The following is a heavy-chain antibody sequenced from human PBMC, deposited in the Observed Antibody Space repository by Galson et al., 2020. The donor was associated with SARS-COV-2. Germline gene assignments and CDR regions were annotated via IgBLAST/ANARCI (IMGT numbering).Heavy chain of an antibody. Sequence: GGSLRLSCAASGFAFSSYTMNWVRQAPGKGLERVASLDTSSTYIYYADSLKGRFTISRDNAENSLYLQMNSLRAEDTAVYYCARSPPASTSGTSIYFDYWGQGTQVTVSS. D-gene: IGHD3-10*01. CDR1: GFAFSSYT. J-gene: IGHJ4*02. V-gene: IGHV3-21*01. CDR3: ARSPPASTSGTSIYFDY. CDR2: LDTSSTYI.